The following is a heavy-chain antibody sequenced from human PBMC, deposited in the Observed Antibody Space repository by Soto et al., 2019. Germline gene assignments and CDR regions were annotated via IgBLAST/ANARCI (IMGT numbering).Heavy chain of an antibody. CDR3: ARDRSGSYYGFDE. CDR1: GYTFTGYY. J-gene: IGHJ4*02. Sequence: ASVKVSCKASGYTFTGYYMHWVRQAPGQGLEWVGWINPNSGGTNYAQKFQGWVTMTRDTSISTAYMELSRLRSDDTAVYYCARDRSGSYYGFDEWGQGTLVTVSS. D-gene: IGHD1-26*01. V-gene: IGHV1-2*04. CDR2: INPNSGGT.